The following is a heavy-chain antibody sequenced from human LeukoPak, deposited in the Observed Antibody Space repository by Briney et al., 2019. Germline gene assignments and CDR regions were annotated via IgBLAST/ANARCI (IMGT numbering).Heavy chain of an antibody. CDR3: ARAGYAHGLDV. D-gene: IGHD5-12*01. CDR1: GLSFTTFA. J-gene: IGHJ6*02. CDR2: IRNKGGGYTT. V-gene: IGHV3-72*01. Sequence: GGSLRLSCAASGLSFTTFAMSWVRQGPARGLEWVGRIRNKGGGYTTQYAASVNGRFTISGDDSQNSLYLQMKSLKTDDTAVYYCARAGYAHGLDVWGQGTTVTVSS.